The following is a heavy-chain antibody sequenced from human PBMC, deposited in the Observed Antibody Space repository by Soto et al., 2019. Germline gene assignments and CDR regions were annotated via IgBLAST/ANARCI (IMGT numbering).Heavy chain of an antibody. CDR3: ARDTDYGDYVGYYYGMDV. CDR2: ISSSSSYI. CDR1: GFTFSSYS. D-gene: IGHD4-17*01. V-gene: IGHV3-21*01. J-gene: IGHJ6*02. Sequence: GGSLRLSCAASGFTFSSYSMNWVRQAPGKGLEWVSSISSSSSYIYYADSVKGRFTISRDNAKNSLYLQMNSLRAEDTAVYYCARDTDYGDYVGYYYGMDVWGQGTTVTVSS.